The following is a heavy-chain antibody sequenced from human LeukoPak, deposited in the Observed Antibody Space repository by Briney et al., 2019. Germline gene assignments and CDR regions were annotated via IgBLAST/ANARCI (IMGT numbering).Heavy chain of an antibody. D-gene: IGHD5-24*01. Sequence: GGSLRLSCAASGFTVSNNYMTWVRQAPGKGLESVSVINDRGRTFYADSVKGRFTISRDNTKNMLYLQMSSLRAEDTAMYYCAGAPETGHWGQGILVTISS. CDR1: GFTVSNNY. V-gene: IGHV3-66*01. J-gene: IGHJ4*02. CDR2: INDRGRT. CDR3: AGAPETGH.